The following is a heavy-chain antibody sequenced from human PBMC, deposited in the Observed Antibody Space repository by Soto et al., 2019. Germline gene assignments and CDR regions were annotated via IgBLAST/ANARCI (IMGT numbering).Heavy chain of an antibody. CDR3: AKDREEYSSSSGMDV. J-gene: IGHJ6*02. CDR2: ISGSGGST. V-gene: IGHV3-23*01. CDR1: GFTFSSYA. D-gene: IGHD6-6*01. Sequence: HPGGSLRLSCAASGFTFSSYAMSWVRQAPGKGLEWVSAISGSGGSTYYADSVKGRFTISRDNSKNTLYLQMNSLRAEDTAVYYCAKDREEYSSSSGMDVWGQGTTVTVSS.